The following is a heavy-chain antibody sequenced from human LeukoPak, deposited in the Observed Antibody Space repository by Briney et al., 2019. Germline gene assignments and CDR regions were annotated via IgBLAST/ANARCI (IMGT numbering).Heavy chain of an antibody. D-gene: IGHD1-1*01. CDR2: INPSGGST. CDR3: ARGSWSGPPGGNWFDP. V-gene: IGHV1-46*01. Sequence: ASVKVSCKASGYTFTSYYMHWVRQAPGQGLEWMGIINPSGGSTSYAQKFQGRVTMTRDTSTSTVYMELSSLRSEDTAVYYCARGSWSGPPGGNWFDPWGQGTLVTVSS. J-gene: IGHJ5*02. CDR1: GYTFTSYY.